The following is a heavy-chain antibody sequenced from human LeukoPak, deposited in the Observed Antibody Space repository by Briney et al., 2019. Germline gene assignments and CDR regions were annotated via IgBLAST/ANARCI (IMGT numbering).Heavy chain of an antibody. V-gene: IGHV4-38-2*02. D-gene: IGHD1-26*01. CDR1: GYSISSGYY. J-gene: IGHJ6*03. CDR2: IYRSGST. Sequence: PSETLSLTCIVSGYSISSGYYWGWIRQPPGKGLEWIGTIYRSGSTCSNPSLRGRVTISVDTSKNQFSLKLSSVTAADTAVYYCARTGAGYYYYYMDVWGKGTTVTVSS. CDR3: ARTGAGYYYYYMDV.